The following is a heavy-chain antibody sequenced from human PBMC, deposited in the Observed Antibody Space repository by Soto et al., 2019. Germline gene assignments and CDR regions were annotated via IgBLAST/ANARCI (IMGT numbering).Heavy chain of an antibody. J-gene: IGHJ6*02. CDR1: GFTFSSYG. V-gene: IGHV3-30*03. CDR3: ASPEVQLWLPFGMDV. D-gene: IGHD5-18*01. Sequence: QVQLVESGGGLVKPGGSLRLSCAASGFTFSSYGMHWVRQAPGKGLEWVAVISYDGSNKYYADSVKGRFTISRDNSKNTLYLQMNSLRAEDTAVYYCASPEVQLWLPFGMDVWGQGTTVTVSS. CDR2: ISYDGSNK.